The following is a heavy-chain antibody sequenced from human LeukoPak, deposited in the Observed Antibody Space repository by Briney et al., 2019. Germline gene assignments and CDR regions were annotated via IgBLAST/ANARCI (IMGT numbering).Heavy chain of an antibody. V-gene: IGHV4-4*02. J-gene: IGHJ4*02. CDR1: DASISTSHW. D-gene: IGHD3-22*01. CDR3: ARSQDGRYDSSGYYFDH. Sequence: SETLSLTCAVSDASISTSHWWSWVRPPPGKGPEWIGEIYHSGLSNYNPSLESRLTISVDKSKNQFSLKLTSMTAADTAVYFCARSQDGRYDSSGYYFDHWGQGILVTVSS. CDR2: IYHSGLS.